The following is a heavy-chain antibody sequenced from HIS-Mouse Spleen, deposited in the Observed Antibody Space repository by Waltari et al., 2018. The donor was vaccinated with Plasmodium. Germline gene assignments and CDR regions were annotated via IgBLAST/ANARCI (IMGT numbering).Heavy chain of an antibody. Sequence: QVQLVESGGGVVQPGRSLRLSCAASGFTFSSYGMHWARQAPGKGLEWVAVISYDGSNKYYADSVKGRFTISRDNSKNTLYLQMNSLRAEDTAVYYCAKEVLGYYDFWSRPDYWGQGTLVTVSS. CDR2: ISYDGSNK. CDR1: GFTFSSYG. J-gene: IGHJ4*02. D-gene: IGHD3-3*01. CDR3: AKEVLGYYDFWSRPDY. V-gene: IGHV3-30*18.